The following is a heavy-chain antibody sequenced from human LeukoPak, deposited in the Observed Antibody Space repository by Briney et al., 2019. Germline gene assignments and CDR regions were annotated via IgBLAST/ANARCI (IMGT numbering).Heavy chain of an antibody. CDR2: INHSGST. CDR3: ARSSSTSCYDY. CDR1: GGSFSGYY. V-gene: IGHV4-34*01. D-gene: IGHD2-2*01. J-gene: IGHJ4*02. Sequence: PSETLSLTCAVYGGSFSGYYWSWTRQPPGKGLEWIGEINHSGSTNYNPSLKSRVTISVDTSKNQFSLKLSSVTAADTAVYYCARSSSTSCYDYWGQGTLVTVSS.